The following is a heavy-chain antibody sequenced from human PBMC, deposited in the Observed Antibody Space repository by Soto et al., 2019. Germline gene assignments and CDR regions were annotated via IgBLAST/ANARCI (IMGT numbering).Heavy chain of an antibody. CDR2: ISWNSGSI. V-gene: IGHV3-9*01. D-gene: IGHD3-22*01. CDR3: AKGPLDYYGISGYFYLDY. J-gene: IGHJ4*01. CDR1: GFTFDDYA. Sequence: SLRLSSAASGFTFDDYAMHWVGQGPGKGLEWVSGISWNSGSIGYADSVKGRFTISRDNATNSLYLQMNSLRAEDTALYYCAKGPLDYYGISGYFYLDYWGQGTLLTAFS.